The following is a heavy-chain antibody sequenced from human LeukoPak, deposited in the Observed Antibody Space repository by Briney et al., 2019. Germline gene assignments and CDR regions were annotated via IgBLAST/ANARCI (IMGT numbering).Heavy chain of an antibody. J-gene: IGHJ4*02. D-gene: IGHD2-15*01. CDR2: ISGSGDAT. CDR1: GFTFSNYA. Sequence: GGSLRVSCAASGFTFSNYAMSWVRQAPGKGLEWVSGISGSGDATWYADSVKGRFTISRDSSKNTVSLQMYSLRPEDTAVYYCAKCSGGSCYASGAFDYWGQGTLVTVSS. V-gene: IGHV3-23*01. CDR3: AKCSGGSCYASGAFDY.